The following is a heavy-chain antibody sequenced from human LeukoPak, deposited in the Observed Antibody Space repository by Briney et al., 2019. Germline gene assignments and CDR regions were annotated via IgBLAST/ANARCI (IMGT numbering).Heavy chain of an antibody. CDR2: ISSSGIST. J-gene: IGHJ4*02. D-gene: IGHD5-18*01. CDR3: AKAPANYVDTAMGTFDY. V-gene: IGHV3-23*01. CDR1: GFTFSSYA. Sequence: GGSLRLSCAASGFTFSSYAMNWVRQAPGKGLEWVSAISSSGISTYYADSVKGRFTISRGNSKNTLYLQMNSLRAEDTAVYYCAKAPANYVDTAMGTFDYWGQGTLVTVSS.